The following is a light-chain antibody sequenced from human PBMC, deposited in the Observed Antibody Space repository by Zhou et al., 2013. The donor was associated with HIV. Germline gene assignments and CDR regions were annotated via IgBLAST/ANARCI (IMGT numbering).Light chain of an antibody. CDR1: QSVNNF. J-gene: IGKJ3*01. CDR2: AAS. Sequence: EIVLTQSPATLSLSPGERATLSCRASQSVNNFLVWYQQKPGQAPRLLIFAASYRATGIPDRFSGSGSGTDFTLTISRLEPEDFAVYYCQQYGSSPTFGPGTKVEIK. V-gene: IGKV3-20*01. CDR3: QQYGSSPT.